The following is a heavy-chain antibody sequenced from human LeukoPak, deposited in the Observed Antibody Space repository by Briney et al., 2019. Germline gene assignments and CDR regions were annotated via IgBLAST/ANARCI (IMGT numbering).Heavy chain of an antibody. CDR1: GFTFSSYA. V-gene: IGHV3-23*01. D-gene: IGHD3-22*01. CDR2: ISGSGGST. CDR3: AKWGRLLSSGYHYYFDY. J-gene: IGHJ4*02. Sequence: PGGSLRLSCAASGFTFSSYAMSWVRQAPGKGLEWVSAISGSGGSTYYADSVKGRFTISRDNSKNTLYLQMNSLRAEDTAVYYCAKWGRLLSSGYHYYFDYWGQGTLVTVSS.